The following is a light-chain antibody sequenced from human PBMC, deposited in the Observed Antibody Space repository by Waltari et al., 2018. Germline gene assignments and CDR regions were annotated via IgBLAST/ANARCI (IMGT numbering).Light chain of an antibody. J-gene: IGKJ2*01. Sequence: DIQMTQSPSSLSASVGDRVTITCRASQNVDNYLNWYRQNSGRAPEVLIYAASSLQGGVPSRFSGSGSGTDFPLTITNLQPEDFATYFCQQFFSSPYTFGQGTKLEIK. CDR3: QQFFSSPYT. CDR1: QNVDNY. CDR2: AAS. V-gene: IGKV1-39*01.